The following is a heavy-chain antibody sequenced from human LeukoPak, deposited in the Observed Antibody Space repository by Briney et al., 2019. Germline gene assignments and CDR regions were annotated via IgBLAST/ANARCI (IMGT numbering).Heavy chain of an antibody. CDR1: GYSFTNYW. J-gene: IGHJ6*02. Sequence: GESLKISCKSSGYSFTNYWIGWVRQMPGKGLEWMGIIYPGDSDTRYSPSFQGQVTISADKSITTAYLQWSSLTASDSAMYYCARQGLSSLRFYDGVDVWGQGTTVTVSS. CDR3: ARQGLSSLRFYDGVDV. D-gene: IGHD3-16*02. CDR2: IYPGDSDT. V-gene: IGHV5-51*01.